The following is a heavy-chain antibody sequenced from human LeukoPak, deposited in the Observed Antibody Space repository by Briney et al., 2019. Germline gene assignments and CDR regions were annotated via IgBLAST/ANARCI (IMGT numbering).Heavy chain of an antibody. D-gene: IGHD3-22*01. CDR1: GFTFSGYA. CDR2: MSYDGSNK. V-gene: IGHV3-30*18. Sequence: GTSLRLSCAASGFTFSGYAMHWVRQAPGKGLEWVAVMSYDGSNKYYVGSVKGRFTVSRDNSKNTLYLQMNSLRAEDTAVYYCAKDIYYDSSGYRGYFDYWGQGTLVTVSS. CDR3: AKDIYYDSSGYRGYFDY. J-gene: IGHJ4*02.